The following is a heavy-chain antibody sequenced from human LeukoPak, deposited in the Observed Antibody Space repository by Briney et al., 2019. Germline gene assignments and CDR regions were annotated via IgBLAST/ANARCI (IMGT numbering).Heavy chain of an antibody. V-gene: IGHV3-66*04. D-gene: IGHD3-3*01. CDR1: GFTVSSNY. CDR2: IYSGGST. J-gene: IGHJ6*02. CDR3: AKHYEMDV. Sequence: HPGGSLRLSCVASGFTVSSNYMSWVRQAPGKGLEWVSVIYSGGSTYYADSVKGRFTISRDNSQNTLYLQMHSLRAEDTALYYCAKHYEMDVWGQGTTVSVSS.